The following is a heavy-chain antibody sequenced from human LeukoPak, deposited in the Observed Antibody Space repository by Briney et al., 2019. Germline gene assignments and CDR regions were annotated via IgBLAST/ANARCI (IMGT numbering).Heavy chain of an antibody. CDR1: GFTFSSYG. Sequence: GRSLRLSCAASGFTFSSYGMHWVRQAPGKGLEWVAVISYDGSNKYYADSVKGRFTISRDNSKNTLYLQMNSLRAEDTAVYYCAKDLRGGRFLEWLPPPYYGMDVRGQGTTVTVSS. J-gene: IGHJ6*02. D-gene: IGHD3-3*01. CDR2: ISYDGSNK. CDR3: AKDLRGGRFLEWLPPPYYGMDV. V-gene: IGHV3-30*18.